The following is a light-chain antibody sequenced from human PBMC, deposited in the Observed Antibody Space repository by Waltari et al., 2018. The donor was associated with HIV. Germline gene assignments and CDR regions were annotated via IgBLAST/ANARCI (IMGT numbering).Light chain of an antibody. CDR1: QSVANNY. V-gene: IGKV3-20*01. CDR3: QQFSDAPLT. Sequence: EIVLTQSPGTLSLSPGERVTLSCRARQSVANNYLAWYQQKPGQAPRLLIYGVSNRATGIPDRFSGGGSGTDFSLTISRLEPEDFGVYFCQQFSDAPLTFGGGTKVEIK. CDR2: GVS. J-gene: IGKJ4*01.